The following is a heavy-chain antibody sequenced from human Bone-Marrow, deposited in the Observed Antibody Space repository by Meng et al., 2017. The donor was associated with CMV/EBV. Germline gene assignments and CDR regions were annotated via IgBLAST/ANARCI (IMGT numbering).Heavy chain of an antibody. V-gene: IGHV3-48*04. D-gene: IGHD2/OR15-2a*01. CDR2: ISATGDTI. J-gene: IGHJ4*02. Sequence: GESQKISCAGSGFTFRSYGMSWGRQAPGRGLEWISYISATGDTIHYADSEKSRFTVTKDNTKSSVYLRMNSLGAEDTDVYYCARDRDTHYCYSDSCYGLAYWGQGTLVTVSS. CDR1: GFTFRSYG. CDR3: ARDRDTHYCYSDSCYGLAY.